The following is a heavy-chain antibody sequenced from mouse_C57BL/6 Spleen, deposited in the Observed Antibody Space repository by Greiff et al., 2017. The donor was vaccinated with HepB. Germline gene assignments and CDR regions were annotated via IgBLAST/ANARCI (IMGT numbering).Heavy chain of an antibody. V-gene: IGHV1-82*01. D-gene: IGHD1-1*01. CDR1: GYAFSSSW. CDR3: AKDYYYGSSFHNFDY. J-gene: IGHJ2*01. CDR2: IYPGDGDT. Sequence: VKLMESGPELVKPGASVKISCKASGYAFSSSWMNWVKQRPGKGLEWIGRIYPGDGDTNYNGKFKGKATLTADKSSSTAYMQLSSLTSEDSAVYFCAKDYYYGSSFHNFDYWGQGTTLTVSS.